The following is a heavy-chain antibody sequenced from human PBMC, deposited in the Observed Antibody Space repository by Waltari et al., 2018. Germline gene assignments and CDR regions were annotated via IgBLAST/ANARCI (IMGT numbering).Heavy chain of an antibody. D-gene: IGHD4-17*01. CDR2: VSPHNGDT. J-gene: IGHJ4*02. Sequence: QVQLVQSGAEVEKPGASVKVSCKAIGYTFTRYAISWVRQAPGQGLEWMGWVSPHNGDTDYAQKFQGRVTMATDTFMNTAYMELRSLRPDDTAVYYCARGAPYGDYLPCDYWGQGTLVTVSS. CDR1: GYTFTRYA. CDR3: ARGAPYGDYLPCDY. V-gene: IGHV1-18*04.